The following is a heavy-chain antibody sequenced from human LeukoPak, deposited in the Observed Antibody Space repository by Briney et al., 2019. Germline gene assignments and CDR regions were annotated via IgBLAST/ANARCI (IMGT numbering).Heavy chain of an antibody. Sequence: SQTLSLTCATSGDSVSSNNAAWGWIRQSPARGLAWLGRTYSRSKWYKDYAVSVKGRIIINPDTSKNQFSLQLNSVTPEDTAVYYCARALDEGDAFDIWGQGTIVTVSS. CDR3: ARALDEGDAFDI. J-gene: IGHJ3*02. CDR1: GDSVSSNNAA. V-gene: IGHV6-1*01. CDR2: TYSRSKWYK.